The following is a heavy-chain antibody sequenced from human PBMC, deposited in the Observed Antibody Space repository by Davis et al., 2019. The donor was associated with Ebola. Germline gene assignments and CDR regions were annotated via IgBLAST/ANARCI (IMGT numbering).Heavy chain of an antibody. CDR3: AVTQIAVVVPAGWAFDI. CDR2: IYAGDSDT. V-gene: IGHV5-51*01. CDR1: GYSFTSYW. Sequence: PGGSLRLSCKGSGYSFTSYWIAWVRQMPGKGLEWMGIIYAGDSDTRYSPSFQGQVTISADKSISTAYLQWSSLKASDTAMYYCAVTQIAVVVPAGWAFDIWGQGTMVTVSS. D-gene: IGHD2-2*01. J-gene: IGHJ3*02.